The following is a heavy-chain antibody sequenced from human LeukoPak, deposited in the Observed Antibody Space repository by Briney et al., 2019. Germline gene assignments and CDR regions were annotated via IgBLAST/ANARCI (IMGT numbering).Heavy chain of an antibody. CDR3: ARDRGGSYYYYGMDV. CDR2: ITPIFGTA. J-gene: IGHJ6*02. Sequence: GASVKVSCKASGGTFSSYAISWVRQAPGQGLEWMGGITPIFGTANYAQKFQGRVTITADKSTSTAYMELSSLRSEDTAVYYCARDRGGSYYYYGMDVWGQGTTVTVSS. D-gene: IGHD1-26*01. CDR1: GGTFSSYA. V-gene: IGHV1-69*06.